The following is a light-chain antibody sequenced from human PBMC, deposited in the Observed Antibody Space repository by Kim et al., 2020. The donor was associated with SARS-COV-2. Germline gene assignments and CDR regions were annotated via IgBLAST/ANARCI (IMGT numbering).Light chain of an antibody. CDR2: QDS. J-gene: IGLJ2*01. V-gene: IGLV3-1*01. CDR1: KLGDKY. Sequence: VSVSPGQTASITCSGDKLGDKYACWYQQKPGQSPVLVIYQDSKRPSGFPERFSGSNSGNTATLTISGTQAMDEADYYCQAWDSSVVFGGGTQLTVL. CDR3: QAWDSSVV.